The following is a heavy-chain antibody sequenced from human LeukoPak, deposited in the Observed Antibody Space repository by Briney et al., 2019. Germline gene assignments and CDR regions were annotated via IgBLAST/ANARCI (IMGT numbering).Heavy chain of an antibody. CDR2: ISAYNGNT. V-gene: IGHV1-18*01. J-gene: IGHJ6*02. CDR3: ARDYAITIFGVPYYYGMDV. D-gene: IGHD3-3*01. CDR1: GCTFTSYG. Sequence: ASVKVSCKASGCTFTSYGISWVRQAPGQGLEWMGWISAYNGNTNYAQKLQGRVTMTTDTSTSTAYMELRSLRSDDTAVYYCARDYAITIFGVPYYYGMDVWGQGTTVTVSS.